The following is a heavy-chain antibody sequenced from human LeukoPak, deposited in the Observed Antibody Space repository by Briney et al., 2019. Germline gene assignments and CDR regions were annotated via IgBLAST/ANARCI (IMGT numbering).Heavy chain of an antibody. D-gene: IGHD3-22*01. V-gene: IGHV3-33*01. CDR1: GFTFSTYG. CDR3: ARDDYNDSSGYNYYYMDV. J-gene: IGHJ6*03. Sequence: GGSLRLSCAASGFTFSTYGMHWVRQAPGKGLEWVAAIWYDGSNKYYADSVKGRFTISRDNSKNTLYLQMNSLRAEDRAVYYSARDDYNDSSGYNYYYMDVWGKGTTVTVSS. CDR2: IWYDGSNK.